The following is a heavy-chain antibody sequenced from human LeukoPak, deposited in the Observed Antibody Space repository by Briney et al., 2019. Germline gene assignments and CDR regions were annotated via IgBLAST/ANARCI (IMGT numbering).Heavy chain of an antibody. D-gene: IGHD2-2*01. CDR1: GFSFNTYA. J-gene: IGHJ4*02. CDR3: ANSHCSGISCGFDY. CDR2: ISGGGGFT. V-gene: IGHV3-23*01. Sequence: GGSLRLSCAASGFSFNTYAMSWVRRAPGKGLEWVCGISGGGGFTYYADSVKGHFTISGDDSKNTVYLQMNSLRPEDTAVYYCANSHCSGISCGFDYWGQGTLVTVSS.